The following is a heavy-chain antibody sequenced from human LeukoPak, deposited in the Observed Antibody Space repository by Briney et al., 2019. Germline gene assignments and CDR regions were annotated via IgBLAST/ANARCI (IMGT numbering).Heavy chain of an antibody. Sequence: ASVKVSCKASGYTFTSYGISWVRQAPGQGLEWMGWISAYNGNTNYAQKLQGRVTMTTDTSTSTAHMELRSLRSDDTAVYYGARQDYGVIDWGQGTLVTVSS. CDR3: ARQDYGVID. J-gene: IGHJ4*02. V-gene: IGHV1-18*01. CDR2: ISAYNGNT. D-gene: IGHD4-17*01. CDR1: GYTFTSYG.